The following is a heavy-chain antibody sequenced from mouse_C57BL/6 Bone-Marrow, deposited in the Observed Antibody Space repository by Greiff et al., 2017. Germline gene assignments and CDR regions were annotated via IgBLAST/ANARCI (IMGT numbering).Heavy chain of an antibody. CDR1: GFSINSDCY. CDR3: AREVYYYGSSYVWYFDV. V-gene: IGHV3-3*01. J-gene: IGHJ1*03. Sequence: ESGPSLVRPSQTLSLTCTVTGFSINSDCYWIWIRQFPGNKLEYIGYTFYSGITYYNPSLESRTYITRDTSKNQFSLKLSSVTTEDTATYYCAREVYYYGSSYVWYFDVWGTGTTVTVSS. CDR2: TFYSGIT. D-gene: IGHD1-1*01.